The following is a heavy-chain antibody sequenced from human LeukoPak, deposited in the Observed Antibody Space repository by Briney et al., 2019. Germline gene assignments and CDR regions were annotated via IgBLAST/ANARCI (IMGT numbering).Heavy chain of an antibody. V-gene: IGHV4-4*07. J-gene: IGHJ4*02. Sequence: SETLSLTCTVSGVSITSYHWSWIRQPAGKGLEWIGRIHASGSSNYNPSLKSRVTMSVDTSKNQFSLKLTSVTAADTAVYYRARDGLYSYGYSYFDYWGQGTLVTVSS. D-gene: IGHD5-18*01. CDR1: GVSITSYH. CDR2: IHASGSS. CDR3: ARDGLYSYGYSYFDY.